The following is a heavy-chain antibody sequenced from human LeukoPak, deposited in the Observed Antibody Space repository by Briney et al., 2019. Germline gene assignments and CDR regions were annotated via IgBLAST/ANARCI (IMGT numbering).Heavy chain of an antibody. J-gene: IGHJ3*02. CDR2: INHSGST. V-gene: IGHV4-34*01. Sequence: SETLSLTCAVHGGSFSGYYWSWIRQPPGKGLEWIGEINHSGSTNYNPSLKSRVTISVDTSKNQFSLKLSSVTAADTAVYYCASGGRGRIAVAGTNAFDIWGQGTMVTVPS. D-gene: IGHD6-19*01. CDR1: GGSFSGYY. CDR3: ASGGRGRIAVAGTNAFDI.